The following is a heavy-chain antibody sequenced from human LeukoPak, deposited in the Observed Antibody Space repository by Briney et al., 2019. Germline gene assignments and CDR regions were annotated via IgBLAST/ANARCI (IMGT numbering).Heavy chain of an antibody. V-gene: IGHV3-30*04. Sequence: GGSLRLSCAASGFTFSSYAMHWVRQAPGKGLEWVAVISYDGSNKYYADSVKGRFTISRDNSKNTLYLQMNSLRAEDTAVYYCARTYYYGSGSWNYFDYWGQGTLVTVSS. J-gene: IGHJ4*02. D-gene: IGHD3-10*01. CDR3: ARTYYYGSGSWNYFDY. CDR1: GFTFSSYA. CDR2: ISYDGSNK.